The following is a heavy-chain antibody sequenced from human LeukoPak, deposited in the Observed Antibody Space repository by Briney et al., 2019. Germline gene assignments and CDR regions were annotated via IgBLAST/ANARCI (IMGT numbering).Heavy chain of an antibody. V-gene: IGHV4-39*01. D-gene: IGHD2-15*01. CDR3: ASPYCSGGSCYSGMGDY. J-gene: IGHJ4*02. CDR2: IYYSGST. CDR1: GGSISSSSYY. Sequence: NPSETLSLTCTVSGGSISSSSYYWGWIRQPPGKGLEWIGSIYYSGSTYYNPSLKSRVTISVDTSKNQFSLKLSSVTAADTAVYYCASPYCSGGSCYSGMGDYWGQGTLVTVSS.